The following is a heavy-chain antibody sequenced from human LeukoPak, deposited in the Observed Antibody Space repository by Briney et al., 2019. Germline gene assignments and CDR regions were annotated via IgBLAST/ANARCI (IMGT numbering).Heavy chain of an antibody. CDR2: IYRSGII. J-gene: IGHJ3*02. Sequence: SETLSLTCTVSGGSISTYYWSWIRQPPGKGLEFIAYIYRSGIINYNPSLQSRVTMSVDTSENRFSLNLSSMTAADTAVYYCARRQSFADSTAWYDTFDIWGHGTMVTVSS. V-gene: IGHV4-59*08. D-gene: IGHD6-19*01. CDR1: GGSISTYY. CDR3: ARRQSFADSTAWYDTFDI.